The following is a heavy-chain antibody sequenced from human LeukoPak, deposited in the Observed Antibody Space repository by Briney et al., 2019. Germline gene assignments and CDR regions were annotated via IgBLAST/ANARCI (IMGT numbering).Heavy chain of an antibody. V-gene: IGHV1-2*02. J-gene: IGHJ4*02. D-gene: IGHD3-10*01. CDR2: INPNSGGT. CDR3: ARNYYGSGNYYLGGY. Sequence: GASVKVSCKASGYTFTGYYMHWVRQAPGQGLEWMGWINPNSGGTNYAQKFQGRVTMTRDTSISTAYMELSRLRSDDTAVYYCARNYYGSGNYYLGGYWGQGTLVTVSS. CDR1: GYTFTGYY.